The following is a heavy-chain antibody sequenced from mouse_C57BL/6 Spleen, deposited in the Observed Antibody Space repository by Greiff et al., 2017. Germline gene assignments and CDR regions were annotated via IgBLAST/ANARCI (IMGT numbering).Heavy chain of an antibody. V-gene: IGHV5-17*01. CDR2: ISSGSSTI. J-gene: IGHJ4*01. CDR3: ARPAFITTVVAEGAMDY. Sequence: EVKLVESGGGLVKPGGSLKLSCAASGFTFSDYGMHWVRQAPEKGLEWVAYISSGSSTIYYADTVKGRFTISRDNAKNTLFLQMTSLRSEDTAMYYCARPAFITTVVAEGAMDYWGQGTSVTVSS. D-gene: IGHD1-1*01. CDR1: GFTFSDYG.